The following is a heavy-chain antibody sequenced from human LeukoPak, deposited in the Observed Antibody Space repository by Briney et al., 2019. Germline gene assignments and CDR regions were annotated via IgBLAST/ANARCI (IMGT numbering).Heavy chain of an antibody. V-gene: IGHV4-4*07. J-gene: IGHJ5*02. CDR1: GGSISSYY. D-gene: IGHD6-19*01. CDR3: AGQWLGYNWFDP. CDR2: IYTSGST. Sequence: SETLSLTCTVSGGSISSYYWSWIRQPAGKGLEWIGRIYTSGSTNYNPSLKSRVTISVDTSKNQFSLKLSSVTAADTAVYYCAGQWLGYNWFDPWGQGTLVTVSS.